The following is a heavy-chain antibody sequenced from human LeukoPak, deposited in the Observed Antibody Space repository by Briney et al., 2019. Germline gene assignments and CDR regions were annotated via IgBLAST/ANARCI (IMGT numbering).Heavy chain of an antibody. CDR3: ARRSGWSVY. D-gene: IGHD6-19*01. J-gene: IGHJ4*02. Sequence: PSETLSLTCAVYGGSFSGYYWSWIRQPPGKGLEWIGEINHSGSTNYNPSLKSRVTISVDTSKNQFSLKLSSVTAADTAVYYCARRSGWSVYWGQGTLVTVSS. V-gene: IGHV4-34*01. CDR2: INHSGST. CDR1: GGSFSGYY.